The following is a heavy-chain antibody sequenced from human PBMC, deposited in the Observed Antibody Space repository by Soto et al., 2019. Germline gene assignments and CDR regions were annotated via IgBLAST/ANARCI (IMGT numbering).Heavy chain of an antibody. D-gene: IGHD5-18*01. J-gene: IGHJ6*02. V-gene: IGHV3-74*01. CDR1: GFTFSNYW. Sequence: EVQLVGSGGDLIQPGGSLRLSCEASGFTFSNYWMHWVRQAPGKGLVWVSRIKFDGSSPNYANSVKGRFTISRDNAKNTLYLPMHSLTAEDTAVYYCARGIRNYYGVDVWGQGTTVTVSS. CDR3: ARGIRNYYGVDV. CDR2: IKFDGSSP.